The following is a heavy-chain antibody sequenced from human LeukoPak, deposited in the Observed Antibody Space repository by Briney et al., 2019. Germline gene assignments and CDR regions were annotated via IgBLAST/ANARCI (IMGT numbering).Heavy chain of an antibody. D-gene: IGHD3-22*01. Sequence: ASVKVSCKTSGYTFPSYYIHWVRQAPGQGLAWMARINPSAGNTNYAPKFQGRVTLTRDTSTATVYMELSSLNSKDTAVYYCARDTGWDFISSVDYWGQGTLVTVSS. CDR1: GYTFPSYY. J-gene: IGHJ4*02. CDR3: ARDTGWDFISSVDY. CDR2: INPSAGNT. V-gene: IGHV1-46*03.